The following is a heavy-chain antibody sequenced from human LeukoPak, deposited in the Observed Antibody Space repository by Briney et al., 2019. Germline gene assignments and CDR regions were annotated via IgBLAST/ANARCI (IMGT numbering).Heavy chain of an antibody. CDR2: INPNSGGT. D-gene: IGHD3-9*01. V-gene: IGHV1-2*02. CDR3: ARESYGFTYYDILTGYIDPEKYYFDY. J-gene: IGHJ4*02. CDR1: GYTFIGNY. Sequence: GASVKVSCKASGYTFIGNYMHWVRQAPGQGLEWMGWINPNSGGTNYAQKFQGRVTMARDTSISTAYMELSWLRSEDTAVYYCARESYGFTYYDILTGYIDPEKYYFDYWGQGTLVTVSS.